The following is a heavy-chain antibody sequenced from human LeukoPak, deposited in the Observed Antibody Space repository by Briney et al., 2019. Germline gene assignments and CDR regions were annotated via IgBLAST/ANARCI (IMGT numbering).Heavy chain of an antibody. J-gene: IGHJ3*02. Sequence: GGSLRLSCAASGFPFNDYAMHWVRQAPGKGLEWVSGINWNGDDTGYADSVKGRFTISRDNAKNSLYLQMNSLRAEDTALYYCATAGARAFDIWGQGTMVTVSS. CDR2: INWNGDDT. D-gene: IGHD1-26*01. CDR3: ATAGARAFDI. CDR1: GFPFNDYA. V-gene: IGHV3-9*01.